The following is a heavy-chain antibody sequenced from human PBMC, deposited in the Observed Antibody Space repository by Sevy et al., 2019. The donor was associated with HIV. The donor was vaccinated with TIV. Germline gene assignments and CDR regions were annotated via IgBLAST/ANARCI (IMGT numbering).Heavy chain of an antibody. CDR3: AKESGYSYGYDY. CDR2: IRHDGNNN. CDR1: GFIFSTYA. Sequence: GGSLRLSCAASGFIFSTYAMHWVRQAPGKGLEWVAFIRHDGNNNYYADSLNGRFTISRDNSKNTLYLQMNSLRSEDTAVYYCAKESGYSYGYDYWGQGTLVTVSS. V-gene: IGHV3-30*02. J-gene: IGHJ4*02. D-gene: IGHD5-18*01.